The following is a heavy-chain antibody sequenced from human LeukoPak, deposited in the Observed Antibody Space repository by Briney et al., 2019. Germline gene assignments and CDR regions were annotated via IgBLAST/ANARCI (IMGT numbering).Heavy chain of an antibody. CDR3: ARDLDQYGSGSYYNDY. D-gene: IGHD3-10*01. V-gene: IGHV3-7*01. J-gene: IGHJ4*02. CDR1: GFTFSSYW. CDR2: IKQDGSEK. Sequence: GGSLRLSCAASGFTFSSYWMSWVRQAPGKGLEWVANIKQDGSEKYYVDSVKGRFTISRDNAKNSLYLQMNSLRAEDTATYYCARDLDQYGSGSYYNDYWGQGTLVTVSS.